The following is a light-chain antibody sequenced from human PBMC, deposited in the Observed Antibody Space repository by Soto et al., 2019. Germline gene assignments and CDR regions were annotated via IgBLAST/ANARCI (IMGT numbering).Light chain of an antibody. CDR2: GAS. V-gene: IGKV3-20*01. CDR3: QQYGSSPPWT. J-gene: IGKJ1*01. Sequence: IVLTQSPGTLSLSPGERATLSCRASQSVGSSFLAWYQQKPGQAPRLLIYGASSRATDIPDRFSGGGSGTDFTLTISRLEPEDFAVYYCQQYGSSPPWTFGQGTKVEIK. CDR1: QSVGSSF.